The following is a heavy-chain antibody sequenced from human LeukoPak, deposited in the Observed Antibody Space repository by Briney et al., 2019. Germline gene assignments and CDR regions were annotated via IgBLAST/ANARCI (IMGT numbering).Heavy chain of an antibody. D-gene: IGHD5-18*01. Sequence: PGGSLRLSCAASGFTVSSNYMSWVRQAPGKGLEWVSVIYSGGSTYYADSVKGRFTISRDNSKNTLYLQMNSLRAEDTAVYYCAFNTAMDYYFDYWGQGTLATVSS. CDR3: AFNTAMDYYFDY. J-gene: IGHJ4*02. CDR1: GFTVSSNY. CDR2: IYSGGST. V-gene: IGHV3-66*02.